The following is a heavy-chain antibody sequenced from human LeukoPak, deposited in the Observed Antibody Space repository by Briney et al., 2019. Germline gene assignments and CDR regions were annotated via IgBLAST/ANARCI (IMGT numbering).Heavy chain of an antibody. CDR1: GGSISSYY. V-gene: IGHV4-59*08. CDR3: ARQGIYDSGGSGPGDYYYYYGMDV. D-gene: IGHD3-22*01. Sequence: SETLSLTCTVSGGSISSYYWSWIRQPPGKGLEWIGYIYYSGSTNYNPSLKSRVTISVDTSKNQFSLKLSSVTAADTAVYYCARQGIYDSGGSGPGDYYYYYGMDVWGQGTTVTVSS. CDR2: IYYSGST. J-gene: IGHJ6*02.